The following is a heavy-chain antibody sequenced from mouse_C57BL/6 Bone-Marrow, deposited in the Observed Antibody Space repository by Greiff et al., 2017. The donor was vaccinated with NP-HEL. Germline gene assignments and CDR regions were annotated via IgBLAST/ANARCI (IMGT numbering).Heavy chain of an antibody. D-gene: IGHD1-1*01. J-gene: IGHJ2*01. V-gene: IGHV1-64*01. CDR2: IHPNSGST. CDR1: GYTFTSYW. Sequence: QVQLKEPGAELVKPGASVKLSCKASGYTFTSYWMHWVKQRPGQGLEWIGMIHPNSGSTNYNEKFKSKATLTVDKSSSTAYMQLSSLTSEDSAVYYCARYIYYYSSSFDYWGQGTTLTVSS. CDR3: ARYIYYYSSSFDY.